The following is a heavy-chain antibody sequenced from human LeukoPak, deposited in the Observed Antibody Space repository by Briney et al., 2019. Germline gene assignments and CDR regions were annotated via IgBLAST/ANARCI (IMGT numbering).Heavy chain of an antibody. CDR2: IFYSGST. CDR3: ARYSSSSGWFDP. Sequence: PSETLSLTCTVSGGSISSSSYYWVWIRQPPWRGLEWIGNIFYSGSTYYSPSLKSRVTISVDTSKNQFSLRLSSVTPADTAVYYCARYSSSSGWFDPWGPGTLVTVSS. CDR1: GGSISSSSYY. D-gene: IGHD6-6*01. V-gene: IGHV4-39*01. J-gene: IGHJ5*02.